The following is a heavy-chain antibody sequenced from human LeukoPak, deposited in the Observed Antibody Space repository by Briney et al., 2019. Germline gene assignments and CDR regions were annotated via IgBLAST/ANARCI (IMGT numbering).Heavy chain of an antibody. V-gene: IGHV1-2*02. Sequence: ASVKVSCKASGYTFSGHYMHWVRQAPGQGLESMGWINSNSGARNYAPKFQGRVTFSRDNSISTAYMALSSLRSNDTAIYYCARGRGGATTGFDHWGQGTLVTVS. J-gene: IGHJ4*02. CDR3: ARGRGGATTGFDH. CDR2: INSNSGAR. CDR1: GYTFSGHY. D-gene: IGHD1-26*01.